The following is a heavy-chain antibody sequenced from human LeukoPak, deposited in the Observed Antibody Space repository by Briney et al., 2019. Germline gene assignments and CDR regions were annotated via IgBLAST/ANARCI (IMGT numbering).Heavy chain of an antibody. J-gene: IGHJ4*02. CDR3: ARLRSPGVFDY. CDR1: CGSVSGTNYY. CDR2: IYYSGST. V-gene: IGHV4-39*07. D-gene: IGHD1-26*01. Sequence: KSSETLSLTCSVSCGSVSGTNYYWAWIRQPPEKGLEWIGTIYYSGSTYYNVSLKSRITISVDTSKNQFSLNLSSVTAADTAVYYCARLRSPGVFDYWGQGTLVSVSS.